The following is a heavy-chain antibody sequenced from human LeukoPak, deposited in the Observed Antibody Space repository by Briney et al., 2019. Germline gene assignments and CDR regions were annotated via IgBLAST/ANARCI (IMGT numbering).Heavy chain of an antibody. J-gene: IGHJ5*02. CDR3: TRDNIWNYDWFDH. V-gene: IGHV4-34*01. CDR1: GGSFSGYY. CDR2: INHSGST. Sequence: PETLSLTCAVYGGSFSGYYWSWLRQPPGKGVEWIGEINHSGSTNYNPSLKSRVTISVDTSKNQFSLKLSSVTAADTAVYYCTRDNIWNYDWFDHWGQGTLVTVSS. D-gene: IGHD1-7*01.